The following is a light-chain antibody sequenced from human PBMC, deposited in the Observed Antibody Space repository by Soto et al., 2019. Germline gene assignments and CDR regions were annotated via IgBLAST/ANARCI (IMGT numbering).Light chain of an antibody. J-gene: IGKJ2*02. CDR1: QSVLSTSNNKNY. Sequence: DIVMTQSPGSLAVSLGERATINCKSSQSVLSTSNNKNYLAWYQKKPGQPPKLLFYWASTRASGVSDRFSGSGSETDFSLTIVSLQAEDVADYYCHQYYTTPCTFGQGTKLEIK. CDR3: HQYYTTPCT. CDR2: WAS. V-gene: IGKV4-1*01.